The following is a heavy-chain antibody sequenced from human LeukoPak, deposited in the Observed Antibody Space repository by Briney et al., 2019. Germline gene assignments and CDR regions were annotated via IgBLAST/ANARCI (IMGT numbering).Heavy chain of an antibody. CDR1: GFTFSSYS. V-gene: IGHV3-48*01. Sequence: PGGSLRLSCAASGFTFSSYSMNWVRQAPGKGLEWASYISSSSSTIYYADSVKGRFTISRDNAKNSLYLQMNSLRAEDTAVYYCARTSGAIGLSFDYWGQGTLVTVSS. J-gene: IGHJ4*02. CDR3: ARTSGAIGLSFDY. CDR2: ISSSSSTI. D-gene: IGHD3-16*02.